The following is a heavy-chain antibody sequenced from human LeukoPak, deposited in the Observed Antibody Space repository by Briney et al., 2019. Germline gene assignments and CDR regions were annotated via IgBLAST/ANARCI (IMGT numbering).Heavy chain of an antibody. CDR1: GFSFSDYY. D-gene: IGHD1-7*01. CDR2: ISSSGDTM. J-gene: IGHJ4*02. Sequence: GGSLRLSCAASGFSFSDYYMSWIRQAPGKGLEWVSYISSSGDTMSYADSVKGRFTTSRDNAKNSLYLQMSSLRAEDAAIYYCARVMGNYASDYWGQGALVTVSS. CDR3: ARVMGNYASDY. V-gene: IGHV3-11*04.